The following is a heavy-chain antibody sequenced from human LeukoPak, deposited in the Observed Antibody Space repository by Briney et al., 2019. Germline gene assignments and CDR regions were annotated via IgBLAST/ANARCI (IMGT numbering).Heavy chain of an antibody. CDR2: IYPRDGST. CDR1: GYTFTSNY. Sequence: ASVKVSCKASGYTFTSNYIHWVRQAPGQGLEWMGMIYPRDGSTSYAQKFQGGVTVTRDTSTSTVHMELSGLRSEDTAVYYCARDQEGFDYWGQGTLVTVSS. V-gene: IGHV1-46*01. CDR3: ARDQEGFDY. J-gene: IGHJ4*02.